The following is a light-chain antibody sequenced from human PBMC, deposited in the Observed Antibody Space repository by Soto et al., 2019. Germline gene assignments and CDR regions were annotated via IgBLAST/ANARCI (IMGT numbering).Light chain of an antibody. V-gene: IGKV3-20*01. CDR2: AAS. J-gene: IGKJ4*01. CDR3: QQYGSSPLT. CDR1: QSVSRE. Sequence: EILMTQSPATLSVSPGEDVTLSCRASQSVSRELVWYQQRPGQAPRLLMYAASTRATGIPERFSGSGSGTDFTLTISRLDPEDFAVYSCQQYGSSPLTFGGGTKVDTK.